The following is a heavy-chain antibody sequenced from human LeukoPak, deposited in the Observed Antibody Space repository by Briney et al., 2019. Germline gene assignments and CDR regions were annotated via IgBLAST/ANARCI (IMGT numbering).Heavy chain of an antibody. J-gene: IGHJ6*03. CDR3: ARSDTAMATGYYYYYYMDV. D-gene: IGHD5-18*01. CDR1: GGTFSSYA. V-gene: IGHV1-69*06. CDR2: IIPIFGTA. Sequence: SVKVSCKASGGTFSSYAISWVRQAPGQGLEWMGGIIPIFGTANYAQKFQGRVTITADKSTSTAYMELSSLRSEDTAVYYCARSDTAMATGYYYYYYMDVWGKGTTVTVSS.